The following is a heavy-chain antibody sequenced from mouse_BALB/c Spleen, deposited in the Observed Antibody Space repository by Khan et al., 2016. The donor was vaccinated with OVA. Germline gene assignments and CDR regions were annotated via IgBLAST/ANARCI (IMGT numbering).Heavy chain of an antibody. J-gene: IGHJ2*01. D-gene: IGHD1-1*01. V-gene: IGHV3-2*02. CDR2: ISYSGGT. Sequence: DVQLVETGPGLVKPSQSLSLTCTVTGYSITSGYAWNWICQFPGNKLEWMGDISYSGGTSYNPSLKSRHSITRDTSKNQFFLQVNSVTTEDTANYYCARGNYYGYYIDYWGQGTPLTVSS. CDR1: GYSITSGYA. CDR3: ARGNYYGYYIDY.